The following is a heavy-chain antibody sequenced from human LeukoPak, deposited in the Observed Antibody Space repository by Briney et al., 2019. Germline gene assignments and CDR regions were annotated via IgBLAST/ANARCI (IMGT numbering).Heavy chain of an antibody. CDR2: INPNSGGT. D-gene: IGHD7-27*01. CDR1: GYTFTGYY. J-gene: IGHJ5*02. Sequence: ASVKVSCKASGYTFTGYYMHWVRHAPGQGLEWMGWINPNSGGTNYAQKFQGRVTMTRDTSISTAYMELSRLRSDDTAVYYCARDALRNRHWGAWFDPWGQGTLVTVSS. V-gene: IGHV1-2*02. CDR3: ARDALRNRHWGAWFDP.